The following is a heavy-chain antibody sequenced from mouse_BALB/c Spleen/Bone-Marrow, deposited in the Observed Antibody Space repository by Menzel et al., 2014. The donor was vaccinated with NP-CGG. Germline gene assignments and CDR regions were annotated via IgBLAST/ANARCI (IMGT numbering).Heavy chain of an antibody. CDR1: GYTFSSYW. D-gene: IGHD2-3*01. Sequence: QVQLQQSGAELMKPGASVKIFCKATGYTFSSYWIEWVKQRPGHGLEWIGEILPGSGSTNYNEKFKGKATFTADTSSNTAYMQLSSLTSEDSAVYYCARRGYDGYHWGQGTTLTVSS. CDR3: ARRGYDGYH. J-gene: IGHJ2*01. V-gene: IGHV1-9*01. CDR2: ILPGSGST.